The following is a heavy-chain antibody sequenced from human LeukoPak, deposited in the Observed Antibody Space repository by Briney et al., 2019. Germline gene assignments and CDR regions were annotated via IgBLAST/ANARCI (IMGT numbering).Heavy chain of an antibody. J-gene: IGHJ4*02. CDR2: IYYSGST. CDR3: ASIPTYYDILTGYSGVNY. V-gene: IGHV4-59*01. CDR1: GGSISSYY. D-gene: IGHD3-9*01. Sequence: SETLSLTCTVSGGSISSYYWSWIRQPPGRGLEWIGHIYYSGSTNYNPPLKSRVTISVDTSKNQFSLKLSSVTAADTAVYYCASIPTYYDILTGYSGVNYWGQGTLVTVSS.